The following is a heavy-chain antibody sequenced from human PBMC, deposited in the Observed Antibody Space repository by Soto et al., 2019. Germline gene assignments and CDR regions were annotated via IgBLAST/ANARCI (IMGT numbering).Heavy chain of an antibody. CDR3: ARGGWYIEY. D-gene: IGHD6-19*01. V-gene: IGHV3-23*01. Sequence: PGGSLRLSCAASGFTFSNYAMTWVRQAPGKGLEWVSVISRSGSSAYYADSVKGRFTISRDNSKNTLYLQMNSLRDEDTAVYYCARGGWYIEYWGQGTLVTVSS. J-gene: IGHJ4*02. CDR2: ISRSGSSA. CDR1: GFTFSNYA.